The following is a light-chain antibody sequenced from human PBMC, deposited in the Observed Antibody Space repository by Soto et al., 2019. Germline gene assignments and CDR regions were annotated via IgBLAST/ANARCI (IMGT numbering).Light chain of an antibody. CDR2: DVT. CDR3: SSYTSSSTYV. V-gene: IGLV2-14*01. CDR1: SSDVGGYDY. Sequence: QSALTQPASVSGSPGQSITVSCNGTSSDVGGYDYVSWYQQHPGNAPKPLISDVTNRPSGVSNRCTGSKSGNTASQTISGLQSEDEADYYCSSYTSSSTYVSGTGTKGTVL. J-gene: IGLJ1*01.